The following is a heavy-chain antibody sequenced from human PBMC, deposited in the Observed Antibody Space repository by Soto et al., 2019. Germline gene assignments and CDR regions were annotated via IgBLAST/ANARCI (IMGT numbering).Heavy chain of an antibody. CDR1: GFTFSSYA. CDR2: ISGSGGST. Sequence: PGGSLRLSCAASGFTFSSYAMSWVRQAPGKGLEWVSVISGSGGSTHYADSVKGRSTISRDNSKNTLHLQVNSLRGEDTAVYYCAKEADISGYHPDYWGQGTQVTVSS. J-gene: IGHJ4*02. V-gene: IGHV3-23*01. CDR3: AKEADISGYHPDY. D-gene: IGHD3-22*01.